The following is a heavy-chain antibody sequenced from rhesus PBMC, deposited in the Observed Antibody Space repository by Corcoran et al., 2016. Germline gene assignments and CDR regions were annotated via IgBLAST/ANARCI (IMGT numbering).Heavy chain of an antibody. V-gene: IGHV1S9*01. CDR1: GYTFTSNH. CDR3: TRGQYYFDY. J-gene: IGHJ4*01. CDR2: INASKGNT. Sequence: QVQLVQSGAEAKRPGASVKPACTASGYTFTSNHKNWVGPAPGKVIEWMGWINASKGNTGYAQKFQGRVTMTRDTSTRSAYMELSSLRSEDTAVYYCTRGQYYFDYWGQGVLVTVSS.